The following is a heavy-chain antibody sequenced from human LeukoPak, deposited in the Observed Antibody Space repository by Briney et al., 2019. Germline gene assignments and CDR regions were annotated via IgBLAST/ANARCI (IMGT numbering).Heavy chain of an antibody. Sequence: SETLSLTCIVSGNSITSHFWSWIRQSPGEGLEGSGYIKYSGRSEYDPSLKSRFTISVARSRKRGSLKPRSVPAADTAVYYCARLDWLYDECYNYWAVGALVTVPS. D-gene: IGHD3-16*01. J-gene: IGHJ4*02. CDR2: IKYSGRS. CDR1: GNSITSHF. CDR3: ARLDWLYDECYNY. V-gene: IGHV4-59*08.